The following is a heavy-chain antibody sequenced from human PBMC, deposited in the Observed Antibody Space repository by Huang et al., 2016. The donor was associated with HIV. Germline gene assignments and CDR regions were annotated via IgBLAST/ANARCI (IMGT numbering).Heavy chain of an antibody. V-gene: IGHV3-15*01. Sequence: EVQLVESGGGLVKPGGSLRLSCAASGFTFSKAWMSWVRQAPGKGLELVGRMKSKTDGGTTDYAAPVKGRFTISRDDSKNTLYLQMNSLKTEDTAVYYCTTESESSGWTMDHDAFDIWGQGTMVTVSS. CDR3: TTESESSGWTMDHDAFDI. CDR2: MKSKTDGGTT. D-gene: IGHD6-19*01. J-gene: IGHJ3*02. CDR1: GFTFSKAW.